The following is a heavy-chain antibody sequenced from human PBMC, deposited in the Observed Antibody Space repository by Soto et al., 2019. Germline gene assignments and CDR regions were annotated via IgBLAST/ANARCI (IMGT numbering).Heavy chain of an antibody. V-gene: IGHV4-31*03. CDR1: GGSFSSGAYY. D-gene: IGHD6-13*01. CDR2: ISYRGTP. J-gene: IGHJ5*02. CDR3: ARVSATGTRWFDP. Sequence: QVQLQELGPGLVKPSQNLSLTCTVSGGSFSSGAYYWSWVRRHPGMGLEWIGYISYRGTPYYNPSLKSRLTISVDASKNQFSLRLSSVTAADTAVYYCARVSATGTRWFDPWGQGALVTVSS.